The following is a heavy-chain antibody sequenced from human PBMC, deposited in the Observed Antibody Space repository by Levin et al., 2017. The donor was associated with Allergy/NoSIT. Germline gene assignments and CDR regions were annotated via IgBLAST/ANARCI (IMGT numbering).Heavy chain of an antibody. V-gene: IGHV3-11*05. Sequence: KTGGSLRLSCAASGFTFSDYYMSWIRQAPGKGLEWVSYISSSSSYTNYADSVKGRFTISRDNAKNSLYLQMNSLRAEDTAVYYCARGGMAVVPAAKEDAFEIWGQGTMVTVSS. CDR1: GFTFSDYY. D-gene: IGHD2-2*01. CDR3: ARGGMAVVPAAKEDAFEI. CDR2: ISSSSSYT. J-gene: IGHJ3*02.